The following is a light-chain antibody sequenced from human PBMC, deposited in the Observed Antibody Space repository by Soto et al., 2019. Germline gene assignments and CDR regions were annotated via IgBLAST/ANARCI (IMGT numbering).Light chain of an antibody. V-gene: IGLV2-11*01. CDR1: SSDVGGYNY. CDR2: DVS. J-gene: IGLJ1*01. CDR3: CFYARTFYV. Sequence: QSALTQPRSVSGSPGQSVTISCTGTSSDVGGYNYVSWYQQHPGKAPKLMIYDVSKRPAGVPDRFSGYKSGNTASLTISGLQAEYDAASSSCFYARTFYVSGPGTK.